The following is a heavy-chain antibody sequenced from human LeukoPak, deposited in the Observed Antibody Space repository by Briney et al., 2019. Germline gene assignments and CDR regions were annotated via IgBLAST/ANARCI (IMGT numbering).Heavy chain of an antibody. V-gene: IGHV3-23*01. CDR2: IRSGGGSS. CDR3: AKGPPFSSSWYFDY. Sequence: GGSLRLSCAASGFTFSSHDMSWVRQAPGKGLEWVSGIRSGGGSSFYADSVKGRFTISRDNPKNTLYLQVNSLRAEDTAVYYCAKGPPFSSSWYFDYWAQGTLVTVSS. CDR1: GFTFSSHD. D-gene: IGHD6-13*01. J-gene: IGHJ4*02.